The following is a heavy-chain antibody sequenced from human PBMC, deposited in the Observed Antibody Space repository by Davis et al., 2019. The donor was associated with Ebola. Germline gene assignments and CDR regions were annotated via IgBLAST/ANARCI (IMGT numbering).Heavy chain of an antibody. CDR2: IYYSGST. D-gene: IGHD2-15*01. CDR1: GGSISSSSYY. V-gene: IGHV4-39*01. J-gene: IGHJ4*02. CDR3: VRPTDCSGGSCYFDY. Sequence: SETLSLTCTVSGGSISSSSYYWGWIRQPPGKGLEWIGSIYYSGSTYYNPSLKSRVTISVDTSNNQFSLRLTSVTAADTAVYYCVRPTDCSGGSCYFDYWGQGTLVSVSS.